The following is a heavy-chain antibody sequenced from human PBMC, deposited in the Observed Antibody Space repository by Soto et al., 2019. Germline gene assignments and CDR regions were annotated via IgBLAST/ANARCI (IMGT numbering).Heavy chain of an antibody. CDR3: ARAYDSNGNHAFDI. D-gene: IGHD3-22*01. CDR1: GGSISGYF. J-gene: IGHJ3*02. V-gene: IGHV4-4*07. Sequence: SETLSLTCTVSGGSISGYFWSWIRQPAGKGLGWIGRIYSSGSTNYNPSLNSRITMSVDTSKNQFSLKLSSVSAADTAVYYCARAYDSNGNHAFDIWGQGTLVT. CDR2: IYSSGST.